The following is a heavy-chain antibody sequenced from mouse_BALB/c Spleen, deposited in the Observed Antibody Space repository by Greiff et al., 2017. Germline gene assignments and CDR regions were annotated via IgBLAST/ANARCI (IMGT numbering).Heavy chain of an antibody. CDR2: IDPENGNT. CDR1: GFNIKDYY. J-gene: IGHJ3*01. Sequence: VQLQQSGAELVRPRALVKLSCKASGFNIKDYYMHWVKQRPEQGLEWIGWIDPENGNTIYDPKFQGKASITADTSSNTAYLQLSSLTSEDTAVYYCARRDYYGSSWFAYWGQGTLVTVSA. V-gene: IGHV14-1*02. D-gene: IGHD1-1*01. CDR3: ARRDYYGSSWFAY.